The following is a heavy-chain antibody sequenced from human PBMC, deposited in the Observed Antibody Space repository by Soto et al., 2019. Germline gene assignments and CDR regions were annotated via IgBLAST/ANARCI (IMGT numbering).Heavy chain of an antibody. Sequence: GXLRLSCASSGFTFSSYAMSWARQAPGKGLEWVSGISGSGGNTYYADSVKGRFTISRDNSKNTLYLQMNSLRGEDTAVYYCAKEVAVVAANPFDYWGQGTPVTVSS. CDR2: ISGSGGNT. J-gene: IGHJ4*02. D-gene: IGHD2-15*01. CDR3: AKEVAVVAANPFDY. V-gene: IGHV3-23*01. CDR1: GFTFSSYA.